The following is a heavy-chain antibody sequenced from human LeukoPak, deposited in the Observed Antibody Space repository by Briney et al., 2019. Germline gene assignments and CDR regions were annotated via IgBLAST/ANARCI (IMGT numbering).Heavy chain of an antibody. Sequence: GGSLRLSCAASGFTVSSDYMSWVRQAPGKGLEWVSAISGSGGSTYYADSVKGRFTISRDNSKNTLYLQMNSLRAEDTAVYYCAKSYLRYFDRIPYYFDYWGQGTLVTVSS. CDR2: ISGSGGST. J-gene: IGHJ4*02. V-gene: IGHV3-23*01. CDR1: GFTVSSDY. D-gene: IGHD3-9*01. CDR3: AKSYLRYFDRIPYYFDY.